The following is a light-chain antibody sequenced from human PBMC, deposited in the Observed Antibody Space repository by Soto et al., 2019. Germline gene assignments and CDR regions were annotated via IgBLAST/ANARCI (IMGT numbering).Light chain of an antibody. V-gene: IGLV2-14*03. CDR2: DVN. Sequence: QSALTQPASVSGSPGQSITISCTGTSSDIGGYKYVSWYQHHPGKVPQLIIYDVNNRPSGVSNRFSGSKSGNTASLTISGLQAEDEAVYYCSSYSSGSTLGVFGGGTKLTVL. J-gene: IGLJ3*02. CDR3: SSYSSGSTLGV. CDR1: SSDIGGYKY.